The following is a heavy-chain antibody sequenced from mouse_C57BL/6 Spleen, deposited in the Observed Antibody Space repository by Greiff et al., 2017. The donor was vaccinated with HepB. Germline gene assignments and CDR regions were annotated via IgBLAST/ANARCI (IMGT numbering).Heavy chain of an antibody. V-gene: IGHV7-3*01. J-gene: IGHJ2*01. CDR1: GFTFTDYY. Sequence: EVMLVESGGGLVQPGGSLSLSCAASGFTFTDYYMSWVRQPPGKALEWLGFIRNKANGYTTEYSASVKGRFTISRDNSQSILYLQMNALRAEDSATYYCARSQLVTRGNYFDYWGQGTTLTVSS. D-gene: IGHD2-13*01. CDR2: IRNKANGYTT. CDR3: ARSQLVTRGNYFDY.